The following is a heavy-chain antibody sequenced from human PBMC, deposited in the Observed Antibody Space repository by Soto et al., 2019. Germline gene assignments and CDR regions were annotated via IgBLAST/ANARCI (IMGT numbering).Heavy chain of an antibody. J-gene: IGHJ3*02. CDR3: ARLYGLDAFDI. D-gene: IGHD3-16*02. Sequence: SETLSLTCAVSGGSISSGDYSWNWIRQPPGKGLEWIGYIYYGGSTYYNPSLKSRVTMSVDTSRNQFSLKLSSVTAADTAVYYCARLYGLDAFDIWGQGTMVTVSS. CDR2: IYYGGST. V-gene: IGHV4-30-2*01. CDR1: GGSISSGDYS.